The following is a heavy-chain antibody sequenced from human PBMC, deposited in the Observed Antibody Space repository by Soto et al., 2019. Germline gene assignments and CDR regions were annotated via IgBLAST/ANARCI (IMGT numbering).Heavy chain of an antibody. CDR1: GGSISSGIFY. Sequence: QVQLQESGPGLVKPSETLSLTCTVSGGSISSGIFYWNWIRQHPGKGLEWIGYIFRSGSTYYNPSLKSRITILVDTSKNQFSLKLSSVTAADTAVYYCARGGSYHELVSDLWGQGTLDTVSS. CDR3: ARGGSYHELVSDL. D-gene: IGHD3-16*02. V-gene: IGHV4-31*03. J-gene: IGHJ5*02. CDR2: IFRSGST.